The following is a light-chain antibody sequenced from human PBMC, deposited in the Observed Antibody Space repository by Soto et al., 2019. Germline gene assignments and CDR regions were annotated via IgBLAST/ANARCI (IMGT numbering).Light chain of an antibody. Sequence: DIQMTQSPSTLSASVGDRVTITCRASQTIGSWLAWYQQRPGKPPNLLIYKASTLASGVPSRFSGSGSGTEFTLTINSLQPDDFATYYCQQYHIYSGTFGQGTKVDSK. CDR1: QTIGSW. V-gene: IGKV1-5*03. CDR2: KAS. J-gene: IGKJ1*01. CDR3: QQYHIYSGT.